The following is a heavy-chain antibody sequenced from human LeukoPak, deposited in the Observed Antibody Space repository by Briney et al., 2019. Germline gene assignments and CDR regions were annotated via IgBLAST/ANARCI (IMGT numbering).Heavy chain of an antibody. J-gene: IGHJ4*02. CDR3: AKRGYDILTGYYGYYFDY. D-gene: IGHD3-9*01. CDR1: GFTFSSYG. V-gene: IGHV3-23*01. CDR2: ISGSGGST. Sequence: GGSLRLSCAASGFTFSSYGMSWVRQAPGKGLEWVSAISGSGGSTYYADSVKGRFTISRDNSKNTLYLQMNSLRAEDTAVYYCAKRGYDILTGYYGYYFDYWGQGTLVTVSS.